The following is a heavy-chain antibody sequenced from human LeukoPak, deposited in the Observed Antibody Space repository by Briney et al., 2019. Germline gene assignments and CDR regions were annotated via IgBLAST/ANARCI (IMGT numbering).Heavy chain of an antibody. CDR3: ARHGEGALWFGELLSSTQHFDY. Sequence: PSETLSLTCAVYGGSFSGYYWSWIRQPPGKGLEWIGEINHSGSTNYNPSLKSRVTISVDTSKNQFSLKLSSVTAADTAVYYCARHGEGALWFGELLSSTQHFDYWGQGTLVTVSS. V-gene: IGHV4-34*01. CDR2: INHSGST. CDR1: GGSFSGYY. J-gene: IGHJ4*02. D-gene: IGHD3-10*01.